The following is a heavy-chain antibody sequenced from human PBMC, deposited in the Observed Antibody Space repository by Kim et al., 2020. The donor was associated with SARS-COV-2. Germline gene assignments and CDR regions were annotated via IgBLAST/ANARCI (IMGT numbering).Heavy chain of an antibody. CDR1: GFTFSSYA. CDR2: ISGSGGST. D-gene: IGHD3-22*01. J-gene: IGHJ4*02. V-gene: IGHV3-23*01. Sequence: GGSLRLSCAASGFTFSSYAMSWVRQAPGKGLEWVSAISGSGGSTYYADSVKGRFTISRDNSKNTLYLQMNSLRAEDTAVYYCAKTHTVVGHRYYFDYWGQGTLVTVSS. CDR3: AKTHTVVGHRYYFDY.